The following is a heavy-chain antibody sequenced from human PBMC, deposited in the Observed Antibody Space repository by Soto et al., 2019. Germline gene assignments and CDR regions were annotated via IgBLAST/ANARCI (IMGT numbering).Heavy chain of an antibody. CDR3: ATGSGSSTSDAFDI. V-gene: IGHV4-59*02. Sequence: QVQLQESGPRLVKPSETLSLTCTVSGGSVRAYYWTWIRQPPGKDLEWIGYPYHNGPTHYNPSLKGRVTXXFXTXTNQFSLNLKSVTAADTAVYYCATGSGSSTSDAFDIWGQGTMVSVSS. CDR2: PYHNGPT. J-gene: IGHJ3*02. D-gene: IGHD3-10*01. CDR1: GGSVRAYY.